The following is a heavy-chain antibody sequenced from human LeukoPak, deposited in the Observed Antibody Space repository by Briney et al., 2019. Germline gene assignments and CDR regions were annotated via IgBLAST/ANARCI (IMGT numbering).Heavy chain of an antibody. Sequence: GGSLRLSCAASGFTFSAYSMNWVRQAPGKGLEWVSVIYSGGSTYYADSVKGRFTISRDNSKNTLYLQMNSLRAEDTAVYYCARDLTGDYDSSGYSAFDIWGQGTMVTVSS. J-gene: IGHJ3*02. CDR2: IYSGGST. D-gene: IGHD3-22*01. V-gene: IGHV3-66*01. CDR1: GFTFSAYS. CDR3: ARDLTGDYDSSGYSAFDI.